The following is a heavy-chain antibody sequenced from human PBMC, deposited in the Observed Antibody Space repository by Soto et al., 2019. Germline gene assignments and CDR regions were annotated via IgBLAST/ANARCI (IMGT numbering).Heavy chain of an antibody. J-gene: IGHJ4*02. CDR1: GFTFSDYS. CDR3: ARDKDFGDYTFDL. D-gene: IGHD4-17*01. Sequence: QVQLVESGGGLVKPGGSLRLSCAASGFTFSDYSMNWIRQAPGKGLEWVAGLYTFGEGYYADFAAGRFTIARHESENTLLLEMIDLKIEDTAIYYCARDKDFGDYTFDLWGQGTLVTVSS. V-gene: IGHV3-11*01. CDR2: LYTFGEG.